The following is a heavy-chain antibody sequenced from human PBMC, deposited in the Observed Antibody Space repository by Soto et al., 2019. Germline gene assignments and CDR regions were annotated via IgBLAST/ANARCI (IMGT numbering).Heavy chain of an antibody. CDR1: GITFSSYA. CDR3: AKSPGQNGYCSGDCYRFFGWFDP. D-gene: IGHD2-21*02. Sequence: GGSLRLSCAASGITFSSYAMNWVRQAPGKGPEWVSAISGGGGRTYYADSVKGRFTISRDNSKNMVYLQMNSLGAEDTAVYYCAKSPGQNGYCSGDCYRFFGWFDPWGQGTLVTVSS. CDR2: ISGGGGRT. J-gene: IGHJ5*02. V-gene: IGHV3-23*01.